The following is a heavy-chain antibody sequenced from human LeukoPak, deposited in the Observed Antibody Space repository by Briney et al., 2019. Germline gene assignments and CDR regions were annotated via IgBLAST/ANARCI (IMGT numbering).Heavy chain of an antibody. D-gene: IGHD6-19*01. CDR1: GFTFSSYA. J-gene: IGHJ4*02. CDR3: ARDKQWLEPNDY. V-gene: IGHV3-30-3*01. Sequence: PGGSLRLSCAASGFTFSSYAVHWVRQAPGKGLEWVAVISYDGSNKYYADSVKGRFTISRDNSKNTLYLQMNSLRAEDTAVYYCARDKQWLEPNDYWGQGTLVTVSS. CDR2: ISYDGSNK.